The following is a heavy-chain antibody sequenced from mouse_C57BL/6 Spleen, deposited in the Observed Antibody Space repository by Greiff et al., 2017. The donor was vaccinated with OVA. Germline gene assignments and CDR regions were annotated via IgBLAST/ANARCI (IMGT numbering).Heavy chain of an antibody. CDR2: IYPRDGST. J-gene: IGHJ1*03. D-gene: IGHD1-1*01. CDR3: ARDYGSSYEYFDV. Sequence: VKLMESGPELVKPGASVKLSCKASGYTFTSYDINWVKQRPGQGLEWIGWIYPRDGSTKYNEKFKGKATLTVDTSASTAYIELHSLTSEDSAVYFCARDYGSSYEYFDVWGTGTTVTVSS. V-gene: IGHV1-85*01. CDR1: GYTFTSYD.